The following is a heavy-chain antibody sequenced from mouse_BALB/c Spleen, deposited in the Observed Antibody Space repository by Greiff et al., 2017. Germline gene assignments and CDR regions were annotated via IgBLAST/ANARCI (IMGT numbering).Heavy chain of an antibody. CDR2: ISYDGSN. CDR1: GYSITSGYY. Sequence: EVQLQQSGPGLVKPSQSLSLTCSVTGYSITSGYYWNWIRQFPGNKLEWMGYISYDGSNNYNPSLKNRISITRDTSKNQFFLKLNSVTTEDTATYYCARGGTEDFDYWGQGTTLTVSS. D-gene: IGHD3-3*01. CDR3: ARGGTEDFDY. J-gene: IGHJ2*01. V-gene: IGHV3-6*02.